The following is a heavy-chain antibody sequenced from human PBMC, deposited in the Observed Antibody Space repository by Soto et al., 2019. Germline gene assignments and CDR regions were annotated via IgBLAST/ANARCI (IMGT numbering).Heavy chain of an antibody. D-gene: IGHD6-19*01. CDR2: TPGSGGSA. Sequence: GGSLRLSCAASGFTFGTYAMNWVRQAPGKGLEWVSSTPGSGGSAYYADSVRGRFTISRDNSKNTVYLQLDSLRPEDSAIYYCAKGGSSGWFYFDFWGQGTQVTISS. CDR3: AKGGSSGWFYFDF. V-gene: IGHV3-23*01. J-gene: IGHJ4*02. CDR1: GFTFGTYA.